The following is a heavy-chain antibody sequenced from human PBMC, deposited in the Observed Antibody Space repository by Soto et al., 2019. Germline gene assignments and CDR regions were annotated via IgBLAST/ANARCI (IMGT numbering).Heavy chain of an antibody. CDR2: ISYDGTNK. D-gene: IGHD7-27*01. V-gene: IGHV3-30-3*01. Sequence: QVQLVASGGGVVQPGMSLRLSCAASGFSFSISPMHWVRQAPGKGPEWVALISYDGTNKFYADSVKGRFTISRDNSKSTRYLQVDSLRPEDAAVYYCARDPKTSGGQHWAFNYFDSWGQGTLVTVSS. CDR1: GFSFSISP. J-gene: IGHJ4*02. CDR3: ARDPKTSGGQHWAFNYFDS.